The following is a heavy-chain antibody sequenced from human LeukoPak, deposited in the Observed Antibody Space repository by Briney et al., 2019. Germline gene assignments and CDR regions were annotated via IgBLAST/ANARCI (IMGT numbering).Heavy chain of an antibody. J-gene: IGHJ4*02. CDR2: INAGNGNT. V-gene: IGHV1-3*01. CDR3: ARGRFGPLITMVRGVFDY. CDR1: GYTFTSYA. D-gene: IGHD3-10*01. Sequence: ASVKVSCKASGYTFTSYAMHWARQAPGQRLEWMGWINAGNGNTKYSQKSQGTATITRDTSASTAYMELSSLRSEDTAVYYCARGRFGPLITMVRGVFDYWGQGTLVTVSS.